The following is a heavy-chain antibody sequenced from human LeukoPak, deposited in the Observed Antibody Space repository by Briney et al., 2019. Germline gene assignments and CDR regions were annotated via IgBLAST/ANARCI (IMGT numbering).Heavy chain of an antibody. CDR3: TTGYGAGWYSKTGDF. J-gene: IGHJ4*02. CDR1: GITFSNAW. V-gene: IGHV3-15*01. D-gene: IGHD6-19*01. CDR2: IKSKTDGGTT. Sequence: GGSLRLSCAASGITFSNAWMSWVRQAPGKGLKWVGFIKSKTDGGTTEYAAPVQGRFTISRDDSINTLFLQMNSLTTEDTAVYYCTTGYGAGWYSKTGDFWGQGTLVTVSP.